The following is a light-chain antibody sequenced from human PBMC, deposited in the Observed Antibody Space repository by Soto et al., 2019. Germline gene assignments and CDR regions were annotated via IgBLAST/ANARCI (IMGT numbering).Light chain of an antibody. Sequence: QSVLTQPASVSGSPGQSITVSCTGTNIDVGSYNLISWYQQHPGKAPKLMIYEANKRPSGVSNRFSGSKSGNTASLTISGLQAEDEAEYYCCSYAGTYTRVFGTGTKVTVL. CDR1: NIDVGSYNL. V-gene: IGLV2-23*01. CDR2: EAN. CDR3: CSYAGTYTRV. J-gene: IGLJ1*01.